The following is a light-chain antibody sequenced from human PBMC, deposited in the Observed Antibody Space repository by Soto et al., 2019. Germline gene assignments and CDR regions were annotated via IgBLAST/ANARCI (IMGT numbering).Light chain of an antibody. Sequence: EIVLTQSPGTLSLSPGERATLSCRASQSVDSRFLAWYQQKRGQAPGVLMYGASIRATGIPDRFSGSGSGTDFTLSIRRLEPEDFAVYYCQQYDSSRTFGQGTKVEMK. CDR2: GAS. CDR1: QSVDSRF. V-gene: IGKV3-20*01. CDR3: QQYDSSRT. J-gene: IGKJ1*01.